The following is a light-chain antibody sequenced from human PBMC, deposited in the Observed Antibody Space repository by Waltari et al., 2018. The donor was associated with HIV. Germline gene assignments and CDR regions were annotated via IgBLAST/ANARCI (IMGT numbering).Light chain of an antibody. Sequence: QSVLTQPPSASGTPGQRVTISCSGSSSNIGRNTVNWFQQLPGTAPKLLINSTNQRPSGVPDRLSGSKSDTSASLAISGLQSEDEADYYCAAGDDSLSAWVVGGGTKLAVL. CDR1: SSNIGRNT. J-gene: IGLJ3*02. V-gene: IGLV1-44*01. CDR3: AAGDDSLSAWV. CDR2: STN.